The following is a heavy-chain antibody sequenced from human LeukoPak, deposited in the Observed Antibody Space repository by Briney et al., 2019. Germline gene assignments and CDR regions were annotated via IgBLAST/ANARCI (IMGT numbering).Heavy chain of an antibody. J-gene: IGHJ4*02. CDR1: GFTVSSNY. Sequence: SGGCLRLSCAASGFTVSSNYMSWVRQAPGKGLEWVSVIYSGGTTYYADSVKGRFTISRDNSKNTLYLQMNSLKAEDTAVYYCASTFYGNSPPYWGQGTLVTVSS. CDR2: IYSGGTT. CDR3: ASTFYGNSPPY. D-gene: IGHD4-23*01. V-gene: IGHV3-66*01.